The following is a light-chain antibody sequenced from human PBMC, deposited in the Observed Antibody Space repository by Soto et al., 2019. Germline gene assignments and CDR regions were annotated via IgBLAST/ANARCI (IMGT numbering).Light chain of an antibody. V-gene: IGLV2-14*01. CDR1: SSDVGGYNY. Sequence: QSALTQPASVSGSPGQSITISCTGTSSDVGGYNYVSWYQQHPGKAPKLMIYEVSNRPSGVSNRFSGSKSGTSASLAISGLQSEDEADYYCATWDDSLNGLYVFGTGTKLTVL. J-gene: IGLJ1*01. CDR3: ATWDDSLNGLYV. CDR2: EVS.